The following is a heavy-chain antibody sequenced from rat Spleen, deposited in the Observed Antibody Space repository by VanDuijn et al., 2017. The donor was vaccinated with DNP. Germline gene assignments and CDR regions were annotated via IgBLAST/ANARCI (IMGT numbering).Heavy chain of an antibody. J-gene: IGHJ2*01. D-gene: IGHD1-2*01. CDR2: IIYDGSGT. CDR3: GRRRNSYDY. CDR1: GFTFSDYN. V-gene: IGHV5S10*01. Sequence: EVQLVESGGGLVQPGRSLKLSCAASGFTFSDYNMAWVRQAPKKGLEWVATIIYDGSGTYYRDSVQGRFTISRDQIKSAVYLQMDNLESEDTAIYFCGRRRNSYDYWGQGVMVTVSS.